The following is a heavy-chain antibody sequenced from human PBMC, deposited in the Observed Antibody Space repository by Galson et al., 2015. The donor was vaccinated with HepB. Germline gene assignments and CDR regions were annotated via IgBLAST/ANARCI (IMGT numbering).Heavy chain of an antibody. J-gene: IGHJ3*02. CDR3: ARDRDFDTMYDSSGYYSLPRDAFDI. D-gene: IGHD3-22*01. V-gene: IGHV3-30-3*01. CDR2: ISFDGSNK. Sequence: SLRLSCAASGFTFSSYAMHWVRQAPGKGLEWVAVISFDGSNKYYADSVKGRFTISRDNSKNTLNLQMNSLRAEDTAVYYCARDRDFDTMYDSSGYYSLPRDAFDIWGQGTMVTVSS. CDR1: GFTFSSYA.